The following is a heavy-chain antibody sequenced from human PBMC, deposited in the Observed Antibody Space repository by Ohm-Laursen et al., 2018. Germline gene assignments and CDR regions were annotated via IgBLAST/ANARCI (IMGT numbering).Heavy chain of an antibody. J-gene: IGHJ4*02. Sequence: SLRLSCSASGFTFTSFWMSWVRQAPGKGLEWVANIKQDGSEKYYVDSVKGRFSIPRDNAKNSLYLQMNSLRAEDTAVYYCARGSGEYVYYWGQGTLVTVSS. CDR2: IKQDGSEK. V-gene: IGHV3-7*01. D-gene: IGHD2-15*01. CDR3: ARGSGEYVYY. CDR1: GFTFTSFW.